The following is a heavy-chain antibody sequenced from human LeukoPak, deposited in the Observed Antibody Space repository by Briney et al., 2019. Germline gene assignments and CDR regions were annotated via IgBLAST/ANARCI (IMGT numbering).Heavy chain of an antibody. CDR2: IYYSGNT. CDR3: ARRGIAAAGYDY. J-gene: IGHJ4*02. CDR1: GGSISNSIYY. D-gene: IGHD6-13*01. V-gene: IGHV4-39*01. Sequence: PSETLSLTCTVSGGSISNSIYYWGWIRQPPGKGLEWIGSIYYSGNTYYNPSLKSRVTISVDTSKNQFSLKLSSVTAADTAVYYCARRGIAAAGYDYWGQGTLVTVSS.